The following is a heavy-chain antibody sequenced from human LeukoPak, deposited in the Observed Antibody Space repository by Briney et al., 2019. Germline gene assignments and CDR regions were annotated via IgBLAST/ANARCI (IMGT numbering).Heavy chain of an antibody. Sequence: PSETLSLTCAVYGGSFSGYYWSWIRQPPGKGLEWIGEINHSGSTNYNPSLKSRVTISVDTSKNQFSLKLSSVTAADTAVYYCARGGPIAAAPISFDYWGQGTLVTVSS. V-gene: IGHV4-34*01. CDR3: ARGGPIAAAPISFDY. J-gene: IGHJ4*02. D-gene: IGHD6-13*01. CDR1: GGSFSGYY. CDR2: INHSGST.